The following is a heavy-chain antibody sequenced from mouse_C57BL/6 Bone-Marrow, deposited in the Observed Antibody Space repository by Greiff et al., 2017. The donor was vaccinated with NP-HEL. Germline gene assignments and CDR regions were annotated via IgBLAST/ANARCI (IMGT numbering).Heavy chain of an antibody. CDR2: IWRGGST. V-gene: IGHV2-5*01. J-gene: IGHJ2*01. CDR1: GFSLTSYG. D-gene: IGHD3-3*01. Sequence: VQLHQSGPGLVQPSQSLSITCTVSGFSLTSYGVHWVRQSPGKGLEWLGVIWRGGSTDYNAALMSRLSITKDNSKSQVFFKMNDVQAGDTATYYCAKGETGAGGFDYWGQGTTLTVSS. CDR3: AKGETGAGGFDY.